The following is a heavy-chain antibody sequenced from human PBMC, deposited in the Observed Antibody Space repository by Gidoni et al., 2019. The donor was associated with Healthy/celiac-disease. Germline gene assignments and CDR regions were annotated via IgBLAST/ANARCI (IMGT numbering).Heavy chain of an antibody. CDR1: GLTFSDYY. J-gene: IGHJ5*02. D-gene: IGHD2-21*01. V-gene: IGHV3-11*06. CDR3: ARDRGGAYCGGDCYPSINWFDP. Sequence: QVQPVESGGGLVKPGGSLRLSCAASGLTFSDYYMSWVRQAPGKGLGWFSYISRSNSYTHYADSVKGRFTRSRDNAKNSLYLQMNSLSAEDTAVYYCARDRGGAYCGGDCYPSINWFDPWGQGTLVTVSS. CDR2: ISRSNSYT.